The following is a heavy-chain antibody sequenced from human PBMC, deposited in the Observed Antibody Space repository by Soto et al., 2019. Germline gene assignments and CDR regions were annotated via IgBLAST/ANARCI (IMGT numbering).Heavy chain of an antibody. J-gene: IGHJ4*02. CDR3: AKEVDWALDF. V-gene: IGHV3-74*01. CDR1: GFTFSHHW. CDR2: IKGDGSST. Sequence: PGGSLRLSCAASGFTFSHHWMYWIRQAPGKGLVWVSRIKGDGSSTSYADSVKGRFTISRDNAQNTLYLQINSLRAEDTALYYCAKEVDWALDFWGQGTLVTVSS. D-gene: IGHD3-9*01.